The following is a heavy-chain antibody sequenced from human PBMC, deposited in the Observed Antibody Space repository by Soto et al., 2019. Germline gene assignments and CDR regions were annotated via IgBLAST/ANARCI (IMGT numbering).Heavy chain of an antibody. V-gene: IGHV1-69*13. D-gene: IGHD4-4*01. CDR2: IIPIFGTA. J-gene: IGHJ4*02. Sequence: SVKVSCKASGGTFSSYAISWVRQAPGQGLEWMGGIIPIFGTANYAQKFQGRVTITADESTSTAYMELSSRRSEDTAVYYCARSYSNPPTVFDYWGQGTLVTVSS. CDR3: ARSYSNPPTVFDY. CDR1: GGTFSSYA.